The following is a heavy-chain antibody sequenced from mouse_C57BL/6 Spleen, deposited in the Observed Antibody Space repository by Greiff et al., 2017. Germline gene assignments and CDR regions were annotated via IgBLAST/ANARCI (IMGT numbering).Heavy chain of an antibody. CDR2: IYPSDSET. V-gene: IGHV1-61*01. CDR3: AREWTDAMDY. Sequence: VQLQQPGAELVRPGSSVKLSCKASGYTFTSYWMDWVKQRPGQGLEWIGNIYPSDSETHYNQKFKDKATLTVDKSSSTAYMQLSSLTSEDSAVYYCAREWTDAMDYWGQGTSVTVSS. CDR1: GYTFTSYW. J-gene: IGHJ4*01.